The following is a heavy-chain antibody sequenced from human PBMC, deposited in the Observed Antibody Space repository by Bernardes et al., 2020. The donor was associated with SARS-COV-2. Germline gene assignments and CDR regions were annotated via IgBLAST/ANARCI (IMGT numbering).Heavy chain of an antibody. D-gene: IGHD2-2*01. J-gene: IGHJ4*02. V-gene: IGHV3-7*03. CDR3: VRDEYIVVGPAAGVFAS. CDR2: IGQEGRDT. Sequence: AGSLSLTCEAPGSSFGSSWMTWVRQLPGKGLEWVANIGQEGRDTRYLKSVEGRFTISRDNSKKTLYLQMDGLRAEDTALYFCVRDEYIVVGPAAGVFASWGRGTLVTVSS. CDR1: GSSFGSSW.